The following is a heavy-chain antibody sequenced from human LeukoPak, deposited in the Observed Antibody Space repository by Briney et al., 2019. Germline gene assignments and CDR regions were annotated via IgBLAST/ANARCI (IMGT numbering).Heavy chain of an antibody. Sequence: PGGSLRLSCAASEFILSRYAMHWVRQAPGKGLEWVAILSYDDTNEYYADSVAGRFTISRDNSKNTLYLQMNSLRPDDTAVYYCARDRRDGNNLAFHSDYWGQGTLVTVSS. CDR2: LSYDDTNE. CDR1: EFILSRYA. J-gene: IGHJ4*02. D-gene: IGHD5-24*01. V-gene: IGHV3-30*04. CDR3: ARDRRDGNNLAFHSDY.